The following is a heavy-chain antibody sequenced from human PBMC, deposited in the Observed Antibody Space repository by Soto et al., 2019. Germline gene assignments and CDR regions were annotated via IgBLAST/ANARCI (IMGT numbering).Heavy chain of an antibody. CDR2: IYDSGST. D-gene: IGHD5-18*01. J-gene: IGHJ4*02. V-gene: IGHV4-31*03. Sequence: PSETLSLTCSVSGASISSGDYYWSWIRQHPGKGLEWIGYIYDSGSTYYNPSLKSRVTISVDTSKNQFSLKLSSVTAADTAVYYCARGPSHGAFDYWGQGTLVTVS. CDR3: ARGPSHGAFDY. CDR1: GASISSGDYY.